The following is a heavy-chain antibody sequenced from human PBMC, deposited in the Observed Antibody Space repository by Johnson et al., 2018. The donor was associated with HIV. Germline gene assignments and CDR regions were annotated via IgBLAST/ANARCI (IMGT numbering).Heavy chain of an antibody. Sequence: QVQLVESGGGVVQPGRSLRLSCAASGFTFSSYAMHWVRQAPGKGLEWVAVISYDGSNKYYADSVKGRFTISRDNSKNTLYLQMNSLRGEDTALYYCARPQSYCTDGICYPFVLDIWGQGTMVTVSS. D-gene: IGHD2-15*01. CDR3: ARPQSYCTDGICYPFVLDI. CDR1: GFTFSSYA. J-gene: IGHJ3*02. CDR2: ISYDGSNK. V-gene: IGHV3-30*04.